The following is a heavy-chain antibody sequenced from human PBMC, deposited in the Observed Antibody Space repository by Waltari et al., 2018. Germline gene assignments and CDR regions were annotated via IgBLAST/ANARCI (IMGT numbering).Heavy chain of an antibody. CDR2: IKQDGSEK. Sequence: EVQLVESGGGLVQPGGSLRLPCAASGFTFSSYWMSWVRQVPGKGLEWVANIKQDGSEKYYVDSVKGRFTISRDNAKNSLYLQMNSLRAEDTAVYYCARDRIGYYYYMDVWGKGTTVTISS. J-gene: IGHJ6*03. CDR3: ARDRIGYYYYMDV. V-gene: IGHV3-7*01. CDR1: GFTFSSYW.